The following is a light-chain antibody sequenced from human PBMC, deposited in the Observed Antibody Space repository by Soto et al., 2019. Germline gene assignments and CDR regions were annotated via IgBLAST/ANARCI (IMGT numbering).Light chain of an antibody. V-gene: IGKV1-27*01. J-gene: IGKJ4*02. CDR2: AAS. CDR3: QQYNSAPVT. CDR1: LPVNYY. Sequence: DIKMTQSPSSLSSSLGDRATITCRASLPVNYYLAWYQQKPGKIPNLLISAASTLEAGVPDRFSGSGSGTDFTLTISRLQPEDVAVYYCQQYNSAPVTFGEGTKVDIK.